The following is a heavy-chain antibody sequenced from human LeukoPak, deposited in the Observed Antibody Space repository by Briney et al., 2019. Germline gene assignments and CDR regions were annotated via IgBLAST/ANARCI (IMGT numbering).Heavy chain of an antibody. V-gene: IGHV3-20*04. CDR3: ARNSTTPSTIFGVVYYYYYYMDV. CDR2: INWNGGST. Sequence: GGFLRLSCAASGFTFSSYWMHWVRQAPGKGLVWVSGINWNGGSTGYADSVKGRFTISRDNAKNSLYLQMNSLRAEDTALYYCARNSTTPSTIFGVVYYYYYYMDVWGKGTTVTVSS. CDR1: GFTFSSYW. D-gene: IGHD3-3*01. J-gene: IGHJ6*03.